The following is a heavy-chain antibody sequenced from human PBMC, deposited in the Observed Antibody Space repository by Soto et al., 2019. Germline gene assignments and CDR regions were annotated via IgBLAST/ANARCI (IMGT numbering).Heavy chain of an antibody. D-gene: IGHD3-10*01. V-gene: IGHV4-31*03. Sequence: ASETLSLTCTVSGGSINSGVYYWSWVRQHPGKGLEWIGYISYSGSTYYNPSLKSRVTISVDTSKNQFSLRLSSVTAADTAVYYCARDSTHYYGSGSSPDDAFDIWGQGTMVTVSS. CDR3: ARDSTHYYGSGSSPDDAFDI. J-gene: IGHJ3*02. CDR1: GGSINSGVYY. CDR2: ISYSGST.